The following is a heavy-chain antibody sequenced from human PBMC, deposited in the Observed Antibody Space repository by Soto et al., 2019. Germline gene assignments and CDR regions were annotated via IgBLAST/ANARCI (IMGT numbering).Heavy chain of an antibody. CDR3: ARAREYSSSHFDY. CDR2: ISGSGAIT. V-gene: IGHV3-23*01. J-gene: IGHJ4*02. D-gene: IGHD6-6*01. CDR1: GFTFGDHV. Sequence: PGGSLRLSCAASGFTFGDHVMSWVRQAPGKGLEWVSVISGSGAITYYADSVEGRFTISRDNAKNTLYLQMNSLRAEDTAVYYCARAREYSSSHFDYWGQGTLVTVSS.